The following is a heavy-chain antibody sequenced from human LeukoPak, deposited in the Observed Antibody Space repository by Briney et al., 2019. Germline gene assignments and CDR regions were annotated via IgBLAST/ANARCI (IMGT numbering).Heavy chain of an antibody. CDR2: IYYSGST. J-gene: IGHJ6*03. D-gene: IGHD3-10*01. CDR1: GGSISSYY. V-gene: IGHV4-59*12. CDR3: ARLFFAFRESYFYSYHMDV. Sequence: NASETLSLTCTVSGGSISSYYWSWIRQPPGKGLEWIGYIYYSGSTNYNPSLRRRVTMSVDSSKNQFSLRLSSVTAADTAVYYCARLFFAFRESYFYSYHMDVWGKGTTVIISS.